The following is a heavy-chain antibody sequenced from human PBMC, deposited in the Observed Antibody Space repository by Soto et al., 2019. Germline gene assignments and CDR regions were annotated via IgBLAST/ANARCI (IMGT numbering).Heavy chain of an antibody. V-gene: IGHV1-18*01. J-gene: IGHJ6*02. CDR3: AYGVATISLLNYYYGMDV. Sequence: QVQLVQSGAEVKKPGASVKVSCKASGYTFTSYGISWVRQAPGQGLEWMGWVSAYNGNTNYAQKLQGRVTMTTDTSTSTAYMELRSLRSDDTAVYYCAYGVATISLLNYYYGMDVWGQGTTVTVSS. D-gene: IGHD5-12*01. CDR2: VSAYNGNT. CDR1: GYTFTSYG.